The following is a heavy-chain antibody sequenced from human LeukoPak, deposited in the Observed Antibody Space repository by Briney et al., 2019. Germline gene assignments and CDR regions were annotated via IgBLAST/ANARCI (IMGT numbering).Heavy chain of an antibody. D-gene: IGHD4/OR15-4a*01. CDR3: AKQFLGAN. J-gene: IGHJ4*02. CDR2: INAVDANT. Sequence: SGGSLRLSCAASGFISSLAMTWVRQAPGKGLEWVSTINAVDANTYYADSAKGRFTVSRDNSRNTLYLQMNSLRAEDTAVYYCAKQFLGANWGQGTLVIVSS. CDR1: GFISSLA. V-gene: IGHV3-23*01.